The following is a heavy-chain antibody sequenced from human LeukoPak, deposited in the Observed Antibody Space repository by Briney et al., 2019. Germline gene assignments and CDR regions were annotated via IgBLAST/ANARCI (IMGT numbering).Heavy chain of an antibody. J-gene: IGHJ4*02. CDR1: GSIFTSYW. Sequence: GASLKISCKGSGSIFTSYWIGWVRQLPGKGLEWMGIIYPGDSDTRYSPSFQGQVTISADKSISTAYLQWSSLKASDTAMYYCASPTSYCSSTSCYLAFDYWDQETLVTVSS. CDR3: ASPTSYCSSTSCYLAFDY. D-gene: IGHD2-2*01. V-gene: IGHV5-51*01. CDR2: IYPGDSDT.